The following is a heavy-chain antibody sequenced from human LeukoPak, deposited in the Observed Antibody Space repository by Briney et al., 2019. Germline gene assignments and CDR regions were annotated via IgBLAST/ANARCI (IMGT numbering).Heavy chain of an antibody. J-gene: IGHJ5*02. CDR1: GGSFSGYY. Sequence: SETLSLTCAVYGGSFSGYYWSWIRQPPGKGLEWIGEINHSGSTNYNPSLKSRVTISVDTSKNQFSLKLSSVTAADTAVYYCARGRKKFPGGNWFDPWGQGTLVTVSS. CDR2: INHSGST. V-gene: IGHV4-34*01. CDR3: ARGRKKFPGGNWFDP.